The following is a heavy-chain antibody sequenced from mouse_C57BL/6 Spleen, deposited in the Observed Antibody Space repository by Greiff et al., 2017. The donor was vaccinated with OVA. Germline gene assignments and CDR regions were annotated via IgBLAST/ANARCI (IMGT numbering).Heavy chain of an antibody. CDR1: GFTFSSYT. V-gene: IGHV5-9*01. D-gene: IGHD1-1*01. J-gene: IGHJ2*01. CDR3: ARQDYYGSSLSFDY. CDR2: ISGGGGNT. Sequence: EVQLVESGGGLVKPGGSLKLSCAASGFTFSSYTMSWVRQTPEKRLEWVATISGGGGNTYYPDSVKGRFTISRDNAKNTLYLQMSSLRSEDTALYYCARQDYYGSSLSFDYWGQGTTLTVSS.